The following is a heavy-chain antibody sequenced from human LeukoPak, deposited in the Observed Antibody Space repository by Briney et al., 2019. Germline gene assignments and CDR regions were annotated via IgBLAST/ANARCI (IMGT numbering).Heavy chain of an antibody. V-gene: IGHV3-43*02. Sequence: GGSLRLSCAASGFTFDDYAMHWVRQAPGKGLEWVSLITGDGTRTYYADSVKGRFTISRDNSKDSLYLQMNSLRTEDTAFYYCAKGGWFGQLLGPVYFDYWGQGTLVTVSS. J-gene: IGHJ4*02. CDR3: AKGGWFGQLLGPVYFDY. CDR1: GFTFDDYA. CDR2: ITGDGTRT. D-gene: IGHD3-10*01.